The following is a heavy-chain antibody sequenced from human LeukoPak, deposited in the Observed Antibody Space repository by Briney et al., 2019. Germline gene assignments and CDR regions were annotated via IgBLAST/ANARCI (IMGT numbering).Heavy chain of an antibody. CDR1: GFTFSSYG. D-gene: IGHD5-18*01. CDR3: ARARSTAMVSSGGY. V-gene: IGHV3-30*19. J-gene: IGHJ4*02. CDR2: IWYDGSNK. Sequence: GGSLRLSCAASGFTFSSYGMHWVRQAPGKGLEWVAVIWYDGSNKYYADSVKGRFTISRDNSKNTLYLQMNSLRAEDTAVYYCARARSTAMVSSGGYWGQGTLVTVSS.